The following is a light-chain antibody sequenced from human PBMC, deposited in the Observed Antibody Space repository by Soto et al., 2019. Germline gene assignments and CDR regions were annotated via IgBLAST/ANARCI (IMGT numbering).Light chain of an antibody. CDR2: STS. J-gene: IGKJ1*01. CDR3: LQHNTYPQT. Sequence: DIQLPTSPSSLSASVGDGFTITCRPSQGIGNDLGWYQQKPGKAPKRLIYSTSSLQSGVPSRFSGSGSGTEFSLTISSLQPEDSAIYYCLQHNTYPQTFGQGSKVDIK. CDR1: QGIGND. V-gene: IGKV1-17*01.